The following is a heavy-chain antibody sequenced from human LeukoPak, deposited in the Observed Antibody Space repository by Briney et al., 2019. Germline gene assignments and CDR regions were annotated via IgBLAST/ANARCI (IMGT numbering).Heavy chain of an antibody. Sequence: GGSLRLSCAGSGFSFSDYYLTWIRRAPGKGLEWVSYISSGGSNTYYADSVKGRFTISRDNAKKSLYLQMNSLRAEDTAVYYCARDADTAMVTGRFDKWGQGTLVTVSS. D-gene: IGHD5-18*01. CDR1: GFSFSDYY. V-gene: IGHV3-11*04. CDR2: ISSGGSNT. J-gene: IGHJ4*02. CDR3: ARDADTAMVTGRFDK.